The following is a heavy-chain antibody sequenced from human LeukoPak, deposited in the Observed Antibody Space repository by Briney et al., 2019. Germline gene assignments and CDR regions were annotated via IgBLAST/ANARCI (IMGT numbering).Heavy chain of an antibody. J-gene: IGHJ2*01. V-gene: IGHV4-4*07. D-gene: IGHD2-2*01. Sequence: SETLSLTCTVSGGSISSYYWSWIRQPAGKGLEWIGRIYSSGSTNYNPSLKSRVTMSVDTSKNQFSLKLSSVTAADSAVYYCARGQYHLLYWYFDLWGRGTLVTVSS. CDR2: IYSSGST. CDR1: GGSISSYY. CDR3: ARGQYHLLYWYFDL.